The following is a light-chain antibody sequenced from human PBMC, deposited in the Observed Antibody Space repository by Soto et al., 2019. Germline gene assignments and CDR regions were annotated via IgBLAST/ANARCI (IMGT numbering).Light chain of an antibody. CDR2: DAS. CDR3: QQYSSYWT. CDR1: QNINTW. V-gene: IGKV1-5*01. J-gene: IGKJ1*01. Sequence: DIQMTQSPSTLSAFVGDRVTITCRASQNINTWLAWYQQKPGKAPKHLIFDASSLQSGVPSRFSGRGGGTEFTLVISSLQPDDFATYFCQQYSSYWTFGQGTRVEVK.